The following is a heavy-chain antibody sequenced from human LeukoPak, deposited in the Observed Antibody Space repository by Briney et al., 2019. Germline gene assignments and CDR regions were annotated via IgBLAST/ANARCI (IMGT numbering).Heavy chain of an antibody. Sequence: SETLSLTCTVSGGSISSGDYYWSWIRQPPGKGLEWIGYIYYSGSTYYNPSLKSRVTISVDASKNQFSLKLSSVTAADTAVYYCARGGLFYRDNWFDPWGQGTLVTVSS. V-gene: IGHV4-30-4*01. CDR2: IYYSGST. D-gene: IGHD3-16*02. CDR1: GGSISSGDYY. CDR3: ARGGLFYRDNWFDP. J-gene: IGHJ5*02.